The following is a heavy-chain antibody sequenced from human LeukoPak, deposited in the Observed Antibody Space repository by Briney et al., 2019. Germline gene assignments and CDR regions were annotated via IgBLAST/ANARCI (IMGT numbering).Heavy chain of an antibody. CDR1: GFTLSDCD. J-gene: IGHJ6*02. Sequence: GGSLRLSCAASGFTLSDCDIHWVRQPIGKGLDWVSGLGSAGDKYHAGSERGRFTISREDVENSVYLQMNGLRPEDTAIYYCARAKRETSTRPWTSGMDVWGQGTRVTVSS. D-gene: IGHD3/OR15-3a*01. CDR3: ARAKRETSTRPWTSGMDV. V-gene: IGHV3-13*01. CDR2: LGSAGDK.